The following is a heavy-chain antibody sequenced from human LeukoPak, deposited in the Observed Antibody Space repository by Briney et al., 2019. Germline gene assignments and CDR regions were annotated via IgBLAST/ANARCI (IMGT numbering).Heavy chain of an antibody. CDR3: ARGRSSMVRGYYYYMDV. CDR2: IYYSGST. CDR1: GGSISSYY. D-gene: IGHD3-10*01. J-gene: IGHJ6*03. Sequence: SETLSLTCTVSGGSISSYYWSWIRQPPGKGLEWIGYIYYSGSTNYNPSLKSRVTISVDTSKNQFSPKLSSVTAADTAVYYCARGRSSMVRGYYYYMDVWGKGTTVTISS. V-gene: IGHV4-59*01.